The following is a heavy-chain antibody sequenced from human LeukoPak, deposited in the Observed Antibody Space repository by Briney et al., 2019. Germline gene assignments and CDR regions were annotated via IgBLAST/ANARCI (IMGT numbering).Heavy chain of an antibody. Sequence: KPSETLSLTCTVSGGSISSYYWSWIRQPPGKGLEWFGYIYYSGSTNYNPSLKSRVTISVDTSKNQFSLKLSSVTAADTAVYYCVRLPTVANPFDYWGQGTLVTVSS. J-gene: IGHJ4*02. V-gene: IGHV4-59*08. CDR1: GGSISSYY. D-gene: IGHD4-23*01. CDR3: VRLPTVANPFDY. CDR2: IYYSGST.